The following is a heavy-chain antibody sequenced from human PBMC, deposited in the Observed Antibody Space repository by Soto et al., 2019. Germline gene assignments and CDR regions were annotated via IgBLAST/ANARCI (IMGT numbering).Heavy chain of an antibody. D-gene: IGHD2-8*01. CDR3: ARDDKDEYGADRGGFGC. CDR1: GFSFRIFG. CDR2: IWYDGSNK. J-gene: IGHJ4*02. V-gene: IGHV3-33*01. Sequence: QVHLVESGGGVVQPGTSLRLSCAASGFSFRIFGMHWVRQAPGKGREWVAGIWYDGSNKYYADSVKGRFSISRDNSKNTLYLQMNSLRAEDTAVYYGARDDKDEYGADRGGFGCWGQGTLVTVSS.